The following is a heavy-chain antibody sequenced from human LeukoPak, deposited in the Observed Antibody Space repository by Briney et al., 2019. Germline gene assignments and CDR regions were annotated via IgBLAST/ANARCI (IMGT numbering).Heavy chain of an antibody. Sequence: SETLSLTYAVSGGSISSNDYYWGWIRQPPGEALEWIGSVSYSGTTYYNPSLKSRVTISVDTSKNRFSLKLTSVTAADTAVYYCARHGKNYADGGITSIYVGLDSWGQGTLVTVSS. D-gene: IGHD4-17*01. CDR3: ARHGKNYADGGITSIYVGLDS. CDR2: VSYSGTT. V-gene: IGHV4-39*01. J-gene: IGHJ4*02. CDR1: GGSISSNDYY.